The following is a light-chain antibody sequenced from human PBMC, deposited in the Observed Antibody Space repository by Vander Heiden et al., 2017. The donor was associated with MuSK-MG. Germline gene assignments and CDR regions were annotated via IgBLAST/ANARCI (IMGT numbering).Light chain of an antibody. Sequence: EIQMTQSPSTLSASVGDRVTNTRRASTSISWRLAWYQKRPGNAPNLLIYRASSLQSGVPSRFSGSGSGTEFTLTISSLQPGDFAAYYCQQYQTAWTFGQGTKVEIK. CDR1: TSISWR. J-gene: IGKJ1*01. CDR2: RAS. V-gene: IGKV1-5*03. CDR3: QQYQTAWT.